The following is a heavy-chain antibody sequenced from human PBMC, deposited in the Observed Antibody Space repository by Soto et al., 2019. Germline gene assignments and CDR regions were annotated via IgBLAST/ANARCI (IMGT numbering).Heavy chain of an antibody. CDR1: GGSFSGYY. J-gene: IGHJ6*01. CDR2: INHSGNT. Sequence: SETLSLTCAVYGGSFSGYYWSWIRQPPGKGLEWIGEINHSGNTNYNPSLKSRVTMSVDTFKKQFSLKLSSVTAADTAVYYCARLGGNYDFWSGYQYYYAMDVWGQGTAVTVSS. CDR3: ARLGGNYDFWSGYQYYYAMDV. D-gene: IGHD3-3*01. V-gene: IGHV4-34*01.